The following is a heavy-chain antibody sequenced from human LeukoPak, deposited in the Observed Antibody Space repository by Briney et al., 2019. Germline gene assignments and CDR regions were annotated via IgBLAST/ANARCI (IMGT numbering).Heavy chain of an antibody. Sequence: GGSLRLSCAASGFTFSSYWMHWVRQAPGKGLVWVSRIKSDGSSPSYADSVKGRFTISRDNAKNFLYLQMNSLRAEDTALYYCAKDISHSSGYYFFDYWGQGTLVTVSS. CDR3: AKDISHSSGYYFFDY. V-gene: IGHV3-74*01. D-gene: IGHD3-22*01. CDR2: IKSDGSSP. J-gene: IGHJ4*02. CDR1: GFTFSSYW.